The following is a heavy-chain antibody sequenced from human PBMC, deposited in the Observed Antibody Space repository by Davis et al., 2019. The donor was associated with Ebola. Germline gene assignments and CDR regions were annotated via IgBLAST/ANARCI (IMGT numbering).Heavy chain of an antibody. CDR1: GASVSGGSSY. Sequence: SETLSLTCTVSGASVSGGSSYWTWIRQSPVKGLEWIGYINYRGHFNSNPSLGGRVTISVDKSKNQCSLKLSSVTAADTAVYYCAAYRWNTWFAPWGQGTLVTVSS. V-gene: IGHV4-61*01. J-gene: IGHJ5*02. D-gene: IGHD3-16*02. CDR2: INYRGHF. CDR3: AAYRWNTWFAP.